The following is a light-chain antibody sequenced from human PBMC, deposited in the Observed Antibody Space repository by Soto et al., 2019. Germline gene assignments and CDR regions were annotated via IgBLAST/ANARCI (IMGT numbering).Light chain of an antibody. CDR1: QSVSSY. CDR3: QQRSNWPPIT. Sequence: EIVMTQSPATLSVSPGERATLSCRASQSVSSYLAWYQQKPGQAPRLLIYDASNRATGIPARFSGCGSGTDFTLTISSLEPEDFAVYYCQQRSNWPPITFGQVTRLEIK. CDR2: DAS. V-gene: IGKV3-11*01. J-gene: IGKJ5*01.